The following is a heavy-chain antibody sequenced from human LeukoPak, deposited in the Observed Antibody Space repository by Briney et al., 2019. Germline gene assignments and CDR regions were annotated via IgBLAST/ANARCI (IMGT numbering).Heavy chain of an antibody. V-gene: IGHV3-53*01. J-gene: IGHJ3*02. CDR2: IYSGGST. Sequence: GGSLRLSCAASGFTVSSNHMSWVRQAPGKGLEWVSVIYSGGSTYYADSVKGRFTISRDNSKNTLYLQMNSLRAEDTAVYYCASEVVTGYYDAFDIWGQGTMVTVSS. CDR1: GFTVSSNH. CDR3: ASEVVTGYYDAFDI. D-gene: IGHD3-9*01.